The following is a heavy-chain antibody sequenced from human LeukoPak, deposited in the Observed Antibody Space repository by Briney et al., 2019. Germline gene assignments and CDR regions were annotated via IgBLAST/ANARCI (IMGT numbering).Heavy chain of an antibody. V-gene: IGHV4-59*01. CDR3: ARVNTAMVSKPHLTFDY. J-gene: IGHJ4*02. CDR1: GGSISSYY. Sequence: PSETLSLTCTVSGGSISSYYWSWIRQPPGKELEWIGYIYYSGSTNYNPSLKSRVTISVDTSKNQFSLKLSSVTAADTAVYYCARVNTAMVSKPHLTFDYWGQGTLVTVSS. CDR2: IYYSGST. D-gene: IGHD5-18*01.